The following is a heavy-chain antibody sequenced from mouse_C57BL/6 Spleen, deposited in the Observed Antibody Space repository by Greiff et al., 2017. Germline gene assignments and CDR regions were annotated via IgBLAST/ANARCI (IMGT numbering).Heavy chain of an antibody. D-gene: IGHD2-3*01. CDR2: IWRGGST. CDR1: GFSLTSYG. CDR3: AKNSYDGYHAWFAY. J-gene: IGHJ3*01. Sequence: VKLQESGPGLVQPSQSLSITCTVSGFSLTSYGVHWVRQSPGKGLEWLGVIWRGGSTDYNAAFMSRLSITKDNSKSQVFFKMNSLQADDTAIYYCAKNSYDGYHAWFAYWGQGTLVTVSA. V-gene: IGHV2-5*01.